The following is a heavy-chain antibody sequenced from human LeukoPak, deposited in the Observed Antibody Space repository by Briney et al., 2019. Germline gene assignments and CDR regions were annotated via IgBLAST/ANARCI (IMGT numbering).Heavy chain of an antibody. CDR2: INHSGST. V-gene: IGHV4-34*01. J-gene: IGHJ4*02. CDR1: GGSFSGYY. D-gene: IGHD1-1*01. Sequence: SETLSLTCAVYGGSFSGYYWSWIRQPPGKGLEWIGEINHSGSTNYNPSLKSRVTISVDTSKNQFSLKLNSVTAADTAVYYCARDADLPGRIDYWGQGTLVTVSS. CDR3: ARDADLPGRIDY.